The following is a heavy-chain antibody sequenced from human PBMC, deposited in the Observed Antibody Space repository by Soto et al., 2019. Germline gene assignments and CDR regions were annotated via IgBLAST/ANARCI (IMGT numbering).Heavy chain of an antibody. Sequence: SETLSLTCTVSGGSISSSGYYWGWIRQPPGKGLEWIGTIYYSGTTYYNPSLKSRVTISVDTSKNQFSLKLSSVTAADTAVYYCARVGALFFGGNPDYSDDLAVWGQGTTVTFSS. J-gene: IGHJ6*02. CDR2: IYYSGTT. V-gene: IGHV4-39*01. CDR3: ARVGALFFGGNPDYSDDLAV. D-gene: IGHD2-15*01. CDR1: GGSISSSGYY.